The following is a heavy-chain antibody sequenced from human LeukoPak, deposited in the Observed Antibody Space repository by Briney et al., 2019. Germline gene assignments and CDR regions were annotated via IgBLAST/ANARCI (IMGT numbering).Heavy chain of an antibody. CDR2: INAGNGNT. D-gene: IGHD6-19*01. V-gene: IGHV1-3*01. J-gene: IGHJ6*02. CDR3: ARPKTSGWYIIDYYGMDV. Sequence: ASVTVSCTASGYTFTSYAMHWVRQAPGQRLEWMGWINAGNGNTKYSQKFQGRVTITRDTSASTAYMELSSLRSEDTAVYYCARPKTSGWYIIDYYGMDVWGQGTTVTVSS. CDR1: GYTFTSYA.